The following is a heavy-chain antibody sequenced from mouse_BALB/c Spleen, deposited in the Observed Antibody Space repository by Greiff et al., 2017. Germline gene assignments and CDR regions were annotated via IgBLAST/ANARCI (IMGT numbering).Heavy chain of an antibody. CDR2: INPGSGGT. V-gene: IGHV1-54*01. J-gene: IGHJ4*01. CDR3: AQTARATRAMDY. Sequence: QVQLKQSGAELVRPGTSVKVSCKASGYAFTNYLIEWVKQRPGQGLEWIGVINPGSGGTNYNEKFKGKATLTADKSSSTAYMQLSSLTSDDSAVYFCAQTARATRAMDYWGQGTSVTVSS. D-gene: IGHD3-2*01. CDR1: GYAFTNYL.